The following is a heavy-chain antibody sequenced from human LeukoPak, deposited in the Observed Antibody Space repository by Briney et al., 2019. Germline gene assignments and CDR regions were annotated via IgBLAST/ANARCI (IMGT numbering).Heavy chain of an antibody. D-gene: IGHD3-10*01. Sequence: PGGSLRLSCAASGFTFSSYAMSWVRQAPGKGLEWVSAISGSGGSTYYADSVKGWFTISRDNSKNTLYLQMNSLRAEDTAVYYCAKVMVRGVTTYYFDYWGQGTLVTVSS. V-gene: IGHV3-23*01. CDR2: ISGSGGST. J-gene: IGHJ4*02. CDR3: AKVMVRGVTTYYFDY. CDR1: GFTFSSYA.